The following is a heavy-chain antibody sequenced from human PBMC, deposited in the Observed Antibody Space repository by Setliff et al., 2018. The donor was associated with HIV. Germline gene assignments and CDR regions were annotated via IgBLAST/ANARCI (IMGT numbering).Heavy chain of an antibody. V-gene: IGHV4-61*09. CDR3: ARVEWNDGAFDI. CDR2: IYTDGTI. D-gene: IGHD1-1*01. CDR1: GGSISSGNYY. J-gene: IGHJ3*02. Sequence: SETLSLTCSVSGGSISSGNYYWGWTRQPAGKGLEWIGHIYTDGTIKYNPSLKSRLTISLDTSKNQFSLKLSSVTAADTAVYYCARVEWNDGAFDIWGQGTMVTVSS.